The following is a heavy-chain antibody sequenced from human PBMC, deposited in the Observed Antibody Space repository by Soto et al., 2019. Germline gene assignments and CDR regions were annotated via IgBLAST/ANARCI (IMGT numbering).Heavy chain of an antibody. Sequence: QVQLVESGGGVVQPGRSLRLSCVASGFTFGSYGMHWVRQAPGKGLEWVALIWYDGSSKYYADSVKGRFTISRDNSKNTLYLQMNSLRAEDTAVYYCARLGGSGSYTVDYWGQGTLVTVSS. CDR1: GFTFGSYG. CDR3: ARLGGSGSYTVDY. V-gene: IGHV3-33*01. CDR2: IWYDGSSK. J-gene: IGHJ4*02. D-gene: IGHD3-10*01.